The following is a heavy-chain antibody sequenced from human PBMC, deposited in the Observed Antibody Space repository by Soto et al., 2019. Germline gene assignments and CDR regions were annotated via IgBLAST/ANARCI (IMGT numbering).Heavy chain of an antibody. CDR2: INPNSGGT. D-gene: IGHD3-3*01. V-gene: IGHV1-2*02. CDR3: AGDKWGGVVTYGMDV. J-gene: IGHJ6*02. CDR1: GYTFTGYY. Sequence: ASVKVSCKASGYTFTGYYMHWVRQAPGQGLEWMGWINPNSGGTNYAQKFQGRVTMTRDTSISTAYMELSRLRSDDTAVYYCAGDKWGGVVTYGMDVWGQGTRVTVSS.